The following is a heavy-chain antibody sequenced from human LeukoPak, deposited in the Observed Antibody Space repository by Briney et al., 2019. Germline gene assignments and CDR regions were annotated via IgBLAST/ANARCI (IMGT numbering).Heavy chain of an antibody. CDR2: IYYSGST. D-gene: IGHD3-3*01. CDR1: GGSITSDNYY. V-gene: IGHV4-30-4*01. CDR3: ARLRRGTIFGVVIVRYYHYMDV. J-gene: IGHJ6*03. Sequence: SETLSLTCTVSGGSITSDNYYWSWIRQPPGKGLEWIGYIYYSGSTYYSPSLKSRVTISVDLSKNHFSLKLSPVTAADTAVYYCARLRRGTIFGVVIVRYYHYMDVWGKGNTVTVSS.